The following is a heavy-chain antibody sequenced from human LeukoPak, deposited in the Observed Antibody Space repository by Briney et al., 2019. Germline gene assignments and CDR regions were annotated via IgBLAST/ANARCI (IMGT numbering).Heavy chain of an antibody. CDR2: IYSDGGT. V-gene: IGHV3-66*02. CDR3: ARAYGDYVRYFDL. J-gene: IGHJ2*01. Sequence: PGGSLRLSCAASGFTFSSYAMSWVRQAPGKGLEWVSVIYSDGGTYLADSVKGRFTISRDNSKNTLYLQMNSLRAEDTAAYYCARAYGDYVRYFDLWGRGTLVTVSS. CDR1: GFTFSSYA. D-gene: IGHD4-17*01.